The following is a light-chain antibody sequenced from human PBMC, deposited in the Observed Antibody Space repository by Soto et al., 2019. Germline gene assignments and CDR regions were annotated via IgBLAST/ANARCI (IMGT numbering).Light chain of an antibody. CDR2: DAS. CDR1: QSIRYY. CDR3: QQRSDWPRT. V-gene: IGKV3-11*01. Sequence: EVVLTQSPATLSLSPGERATLSCRARQSIRYYLAWYQQKPGQAPRLLIYDASNRATGVPARFSGSGSGTDFTLTISSLEPEDFAVYYCQQRSDWPRTFGQGTKLEIK. J-gene: IGKJ2*01.